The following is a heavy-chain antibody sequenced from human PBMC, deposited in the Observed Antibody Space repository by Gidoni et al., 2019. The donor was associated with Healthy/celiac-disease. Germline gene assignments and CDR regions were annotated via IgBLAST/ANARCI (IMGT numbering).Heavy chain of an antibody. CDR1: GGSLSTGSYS. D-gene: IGHD2-2*01. Sequence: QVQLQESRPGLVKPSQTLSLTCTVPGGSLSTGSYSWSWIRQPAGKGREWIGRIYTSGSTNYNPSLKSRVTISVDTSKNQFSRKLSSVTAADTAVYYCAVGGDIVVVPAAMRYYGMDVWGQGTTVTVSS. CDR2: IYTSGST. CDR3: AVGGDIVVVPAAMRYYGMDV. J-gene: IGHJ6*02. V-gene: IGHV4-61*02.